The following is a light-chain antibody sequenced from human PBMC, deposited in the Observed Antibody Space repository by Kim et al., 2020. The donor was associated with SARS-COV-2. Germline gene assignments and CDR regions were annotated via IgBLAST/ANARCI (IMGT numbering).Light chain of an antibody. J-gene: IGLJ2*01. CDR2: DVS. Sequence: QSVTISCTGTSSDVGRYNYVSWYQHHPGKAPKLMIYDVSRRPSGVPDRFSGSKSGNTASLTVSGLQAEDEADYYCSSYTSSNTLIFGGGTQLTVL. V-gene: IGLV2-8*01. CDR1: SSDVGRYNY. CDR3: SSYTSSNTLI.